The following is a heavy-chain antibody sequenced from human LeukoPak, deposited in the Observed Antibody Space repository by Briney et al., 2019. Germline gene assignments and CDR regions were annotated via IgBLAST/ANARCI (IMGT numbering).Heavy chain of an antibody. V-gene: IGHV4-34*01. CDR1: GGSFSGYY. D-gene: IGHD2-15*01. J-gene: IGHJ4*02. Sequence: PSETLSLTCAVYGGSFSGYYWSWICQPPGKGLEWIGEINHSGSTNYNPSLKSRVTISVDTSKNQFSLKLSSVTAADTAVYYCARHPFATPFDYWGQGILVSVSS. CDR2: INHSGST. CDR3: ARHPFATPFDY.